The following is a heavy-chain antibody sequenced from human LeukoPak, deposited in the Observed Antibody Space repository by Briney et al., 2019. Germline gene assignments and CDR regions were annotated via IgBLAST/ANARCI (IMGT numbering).Heavy chain of an antibody. CDR2: IWYDGSNK. D-gene: IGHD3-22*01. Sequence: SXRLSCAASGFTFSSFGMHWVRQAPGXGLEWVAVIWYDGSNKYYADSVKGRFTISRDNSKNTLYLQMNSLRAEDTAVYYCARELAKNYYDSSGYYYANAFDIWGQGIMVTVSS. CDR3: ARELAKNYYDSSGYYYANAFDI. V-gene: IGHV3-33*01. CDR1: GFTFSSFG. J-gene: IGHJ3*02.